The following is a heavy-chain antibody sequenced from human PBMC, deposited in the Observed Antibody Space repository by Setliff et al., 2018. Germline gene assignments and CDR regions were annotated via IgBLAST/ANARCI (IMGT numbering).Heavy chain of an antibody. D-gene: IGHD1-7*01. CDR2: IIPLLETA. CDR3: ARDQFRNSGGLYS. J-gene: IGHJ5*02. Sequence: SVKVSCKASAHIFKSYGISWVRQAPGQGLEWMGGIIPLLETAKYAQKFQGRVTITADKSTSTGYMELSSLRSEDTAMYYCARDQFRNSGGLYSWGQGTLVTVSS. V-gene: IGHV1-69*06. CDR1: AHIFKSYG.